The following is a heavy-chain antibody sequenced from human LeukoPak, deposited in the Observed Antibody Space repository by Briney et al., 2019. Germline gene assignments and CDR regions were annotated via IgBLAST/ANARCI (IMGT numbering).Heavy chain of an antibody. Sequence: SETLSLTCTVSGYSISSGYYWGWIRQPPGKGLEWIGSIYHSGSTYYNPSLKSRVTISVDTSKNQFSLKLSSVTAADTAVYYCARGIWEMATIPYWYFDIWGRGTLVTVSS. CDR3: ARGIWEMATIPYWYFDI. J-gene: IGHJ2*01. CDR2: IYHSGST. D-gene: IGHD5-24*01. V-gene: IGHV4-38-2*02. CDR1: GYSISSGYY.